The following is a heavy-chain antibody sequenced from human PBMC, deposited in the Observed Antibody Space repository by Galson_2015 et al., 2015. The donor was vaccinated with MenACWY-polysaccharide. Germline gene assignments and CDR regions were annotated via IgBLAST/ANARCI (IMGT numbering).Heavy chain of an antibody. CDR2: INSDETST. V-gene: IGHV3-74*01. CDR3: ARGHYDLWSGYRPYYFGLDV. D-gene: IGHD3-3*01. J-gene: IGHJ6*01. CDR1: EFDFSTYW. Sequence: SLRLSCAASEFDFSTYWMHWVRQVPGKGPVWVSRINSDETSTSYADSVKGRFSISRDNAKSTLYLQMNSLRAEDTAVYYCARGHYDLWSGYRPYYFGLDVWGQGST.